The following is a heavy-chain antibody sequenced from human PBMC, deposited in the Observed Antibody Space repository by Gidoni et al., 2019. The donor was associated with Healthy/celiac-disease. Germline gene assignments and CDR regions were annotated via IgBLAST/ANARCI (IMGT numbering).Heavy chain of an antibody. V-gene: IGHV4-59*01. Sequence: QVQLQESGPGLVKPSETLSLTCTVSGGSISSFYWSWIRPPPGKGMEWIGYINYSGSTNYNPSLKSRVTISVDTSKNQFSLKLSSVTAADTAVYYCARVGHDSSGQGAFDIWGQGTMVTVSS. CDR1: GGSISSFY. CDR2: INYSGST. CDR3: ARVGHDSSGQGAFDI. D-gene: IGHD3-22*01. J-gene: IGHJ3*02.